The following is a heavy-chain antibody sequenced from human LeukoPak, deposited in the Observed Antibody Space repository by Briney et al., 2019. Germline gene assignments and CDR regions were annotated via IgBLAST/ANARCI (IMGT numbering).Heavy chain of an antibody. CDR3: ARDRGYTQDY. V-gene: IGHV3-74*01. CDR1: AFTFISYW. Sequence: GGSLRLSCAASAFTFISYWMHWVRHAPGKGLVWFSHMKSDGSRTSYADSVKGRFTISRDNAKNTLYLQMNSLRAEDTAVYYCARDRGYTQDYWGQGTLVTVSS. D-gene: IGHD5-12*01. J-gene: IGHJ4*02. CDR2: MKSDGSRT.